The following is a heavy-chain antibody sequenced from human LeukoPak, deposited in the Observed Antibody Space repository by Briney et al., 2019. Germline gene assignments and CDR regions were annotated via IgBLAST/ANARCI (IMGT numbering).Heavy chain of an antibody. CDR1: ASSLRNNG. J-gene: IGHJ4*02. V-gene: IGHV3-30*02. Sequence: PGGSLRLSCAASASSLRNNGMHWVRQAPGKGLEWVAFIRYEGNIKSYADSVKGRFTISRDNFNNILYLQMNSLRAEDTAVYYCAKDYNYGFDYWGQGAQVTVSA. CDR2: IRYEGNIK. D-gene: IGHD5-24*01. CDR3: AKDYNYGFDY.